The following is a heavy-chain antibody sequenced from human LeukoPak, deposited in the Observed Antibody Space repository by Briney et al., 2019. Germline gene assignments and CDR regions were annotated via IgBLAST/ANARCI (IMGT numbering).Heavy chain of an antibody. J-gene: IGHJ1*01. CDR3: ARVRDYYDSRGYYFEYFDH. CDR1: GFTVSRNY. D-gene: IGHD3-22*01. CDR2: LYSGGST. V-gene: IGHV3-53*01. Sequence: GGSLRLSCAASGFTVSRNYMSWVRQAPGKGLEWASVLYSGGSTNYADSVKGRFTISRDNSKNTLYLQMNSLRAEDTAVYYCARVRDYYDSRGYYFEYFDHWGQGTLVTVSS.